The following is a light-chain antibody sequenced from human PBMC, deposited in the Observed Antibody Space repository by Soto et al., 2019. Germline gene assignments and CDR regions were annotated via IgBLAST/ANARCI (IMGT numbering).Light chain of an antibody. J-gene: IGLJ3*02. V-gene: IGLV1-47*01. CDR2: RND. CDR3: AAWDDSLSGV. Sequence: QAVVTQPPSASGTPGQRVTISCSGSSSNIGRNYVYWYQQIPGTAPKILIYRNDQRPSGVPDRFSGSKSGTSASLAISGLRSEDEADYYCAAWDDSLSGVFGGGTKVTVL. CDR1: SSNIGRNY.